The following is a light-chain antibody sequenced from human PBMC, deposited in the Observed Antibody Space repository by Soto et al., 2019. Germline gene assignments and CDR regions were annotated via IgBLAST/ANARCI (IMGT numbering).Light chain of an antibody. V-gene: IGLV2-14*01. CDR1: SSDVGGYNY. J-gene: IGLJ1*01. Sequence: QSVLTQPASVSGSPGQSITIACTGTSSDVGGYNYVSWYQQHPDKAPKLMIYDVTNRPSGVSNRFSGSKSGNTASLTISGLQAEDEADYYCSSYTSSSTYVFGTGTMVTVL. CDR3: SSYTSSSTYV. CDR2: DVT.